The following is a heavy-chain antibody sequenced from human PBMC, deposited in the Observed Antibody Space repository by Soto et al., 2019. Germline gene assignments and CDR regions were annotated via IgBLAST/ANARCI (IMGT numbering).Heavy chain of an antibody. Sequence: ASVKVSCKASGYTFTGYYMHWVRQAPGQGLEWTGWINPNSGGTNYAQKFQGWVTMTRDTSISTAYMELSRLRSDDAAVYYCARELGSYTLDYWGQGTLVTSPQ. CDR2: INPNSGGT. V-gene: IGHV1-2*04. CDR1: GYTFTGYY. D-gene: IGHD3-10*01. CDR3: ARELGSYTLDY. J-gene: IGHJ4*02.